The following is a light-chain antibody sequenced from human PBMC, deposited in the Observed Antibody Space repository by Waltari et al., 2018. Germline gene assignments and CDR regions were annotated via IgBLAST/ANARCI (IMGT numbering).Light chain of an antibody. CDR1: NSNVGSYNL. Sequence: QSALTQPASVSGSPGQSITISCTGFNSNVGSYNLVSWYQKHPGKAPKLLIYEGNRGPSGVSKRFSGCKSDNPASLTLSGLQAEDEADYYCGSNVGSSVFFGGGTKLTVL. V-gene: IGLV2-23*03. J-gene: IGLJ2*01. CDR2: EGN. CDR3: GSNVGSSVF.